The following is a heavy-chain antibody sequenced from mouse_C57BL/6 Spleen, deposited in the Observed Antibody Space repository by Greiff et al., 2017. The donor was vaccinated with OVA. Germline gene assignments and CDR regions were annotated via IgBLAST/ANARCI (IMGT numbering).Heavy chain of an antibody. V-gene: IGHV1-20*01. CDR3: ARSYDCVYAMDD. J-gene: IGHJ4*01. CDR2: INPYNGDT. Sequence: VHVKQSGPELVKPGDSVKISCKASGYSFTGYFMNWVMQSHGKSLEWIGRINPYNGDTFYNQKFKGKATLTVDKSSSTAHMALRSLTSEHSAVDYGARSYDCVYAMDDWGQGTSVTVSS. D-gene: IGHD2-4*01. CDR1: GYSFTGYF.